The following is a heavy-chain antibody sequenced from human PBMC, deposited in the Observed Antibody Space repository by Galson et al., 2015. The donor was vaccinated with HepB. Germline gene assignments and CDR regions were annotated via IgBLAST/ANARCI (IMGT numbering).Heavy chain of an antibody. CDR3: ARDQTWSGGYSDCFFDY. Sequence: ETLSLTCTVSGASISSYYWTWIRQSAGKGLEWLGGIYKNGNTNYNPSLKSRVTMSVDTSKNQFSLKLTSVTAADTAVYYCARDQTWSGGYSDCFFDYWGQGTLVTVSS. D-gene: IGHD1-26*01. V-gene: IGHV4-4*07. CDR1: GASISSYY. CDR2: IYKNGNT. J-gene: IGHJ4*02.